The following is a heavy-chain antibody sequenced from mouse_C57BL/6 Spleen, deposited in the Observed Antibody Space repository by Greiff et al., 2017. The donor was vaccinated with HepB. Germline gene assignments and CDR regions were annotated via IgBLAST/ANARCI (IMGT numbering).Heavy chain of an antibody. CDR3: TRKKEAGFAY. Sequence: QVQLQQSGAELVRPGASVTLSCKASGYTFTDYEMHWVKQTPVHGLEWIGAIDPETGGTAYNQKFKGKAILTADKSSSTAYMELRSLTSEDSAVYYCTRKKEAGFAYWGQGTLVTVSA. V-gene: IGHV1-15*01. CDR1: GYTFTDYE. J-gene: IGHJ3*01. CDR2: IDPETGGT.